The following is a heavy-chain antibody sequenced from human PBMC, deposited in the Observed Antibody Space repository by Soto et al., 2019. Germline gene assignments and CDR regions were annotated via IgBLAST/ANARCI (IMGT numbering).Heavy chain of an antibody. V-gene: IGHV5-51*01. CDR3: ATPKEGYCSGGNCYGFAFDI. Sequence: PGESLKISCKGSGYSFNNYWIGWVRQMPRKGLEWMGIIYPGDSDTTYSPSFQGQVTISADKSISTAYLQWSSLKASDTAMYYCATPKEGYCSGGNCYGFAFDIWGQGTMVTVSS. D-gene: IGHD2-15*01. J-gene: IGHJ3*02. CDR2: IYPGDSDT. CDR1: GYSFNNYW.